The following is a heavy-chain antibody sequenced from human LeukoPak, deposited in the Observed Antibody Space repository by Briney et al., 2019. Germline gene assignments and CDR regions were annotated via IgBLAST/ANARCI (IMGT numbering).Heavy chain of an antibody. D-gene: IGHD2-2*01. V-gene: IGHV4-30-2*01. CDR2: IYHSGST. CDR3: AMGWSGVVVPAATGRDAEYFQH. CDR1: GGSISSGGYY. Sequence: SSQTLSLTCTVSGGSISSGGYYWSWIRQPPGKGLEWIGYIYHSGSTYYNPSLKSRVTISVDRSENQFSLKLSSVTAADTAVYYCAMGWSGVVVPAATGRDAEYFQHWGQGTLVTVSS. J-gene: IGHJ1*01.